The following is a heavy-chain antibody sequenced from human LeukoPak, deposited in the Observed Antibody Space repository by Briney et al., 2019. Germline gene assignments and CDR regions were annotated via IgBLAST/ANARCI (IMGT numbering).Heavy chain of an antibody. J-gene: IGHJ3*02. V-gene: IGHV4-59*01. CDR1: GGSISSYY. Sequence: SETLSLTCAVSGGSISSYYWRWIRQPPGKGREWIGYIYDSGSTNYNPSLKSRVTISVDPSKNQFSLPLSSVTAADTAVYYCACLTTADAFDIWGQGTMVTVSS. CDR2: IYDSGST. D-gene: IGHD3-22*01. CDR3: ACLTTADAFDI.